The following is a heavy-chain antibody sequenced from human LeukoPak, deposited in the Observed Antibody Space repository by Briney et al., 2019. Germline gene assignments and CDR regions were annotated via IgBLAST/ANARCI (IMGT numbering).Heavy chain of an antibody. V-gene: IGHV3-21*01. CDR2: ISSSSSYI. CDR1: GFTFSSYS. CDR3: ARAVRDGYNYYYYYMDV. Sequence: GGSLRLSCAASGFTFSSYSMNWVRQAPGKGLEWVSSISSSSSYIYYADSVKGRFTISRDNAKNSLYLQMNSLRAEDTAVYYCARAVRDGYNYYYYYMDVWGKGTTVTVSS. D-gene: IGHD5-24*01. J-gene: IGHJ6*03.